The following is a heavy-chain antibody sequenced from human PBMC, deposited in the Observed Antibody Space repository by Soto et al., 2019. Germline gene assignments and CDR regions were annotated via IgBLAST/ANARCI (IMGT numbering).Heavy chain of an antibody. CDR2: ISSSGSTI. CDR1: GFTFSDYY. Sequence: GGSLRLSCAASGFTFSDYYMSWIRQAPGKGLEWVSYISSSGSTIYYADSVKGRFTISRDNAKNSLYLQMNSLRAEDTAVYYCAREWSYDSSAFDYWGQGTLVTVSS. V-gene: IGHV3-11*01. CDR3: AREWSYDSSAFDY. J-gene: IGHJ4*02. D-gene: IGHD3-22*01.